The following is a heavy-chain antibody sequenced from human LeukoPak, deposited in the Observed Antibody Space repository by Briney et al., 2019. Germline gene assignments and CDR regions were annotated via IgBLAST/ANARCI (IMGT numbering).Heavy chain of an antibody. V-gene: IGHV3-21*01. CDR1: GFTFSSYS. D-gene: IGHD3-16*01. J-gene: IGHJ4*02. CDR2: ISVGSHYI. Sequence: GRSLRLSCAASGFTFSSYSMNWVRQAPGKGLEWVSSISVGSHYIYYADSLRGRFTISRDNAKNSLYLQMNSLRAEDTAVYYCARVLMTPHFDYWGQGTLVTVSS. CDR3: ARVLMTPHFDY.